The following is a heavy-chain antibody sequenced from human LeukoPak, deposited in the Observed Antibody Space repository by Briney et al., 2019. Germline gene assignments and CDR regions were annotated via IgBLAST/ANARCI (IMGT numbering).Heavy chain of an antibody. Sequence: SVKVSCKASGGTFSSYAISWVRQAPGQGLEWMGGIIPIFGTANYAQKFQGRVTITADESTSTAYMELSSLRSEDTAVYYCARTGAVAGYYFDYWGQGTLVTVSS. CDR1: GGTFSSYA. J-gene: IGHJ4*02. CDR2: IIPIFGTA. V-gene: IGHV1-69*13. D-gene: IGHD6-19*01. CDR3: ARTGAVAGYYFDY.